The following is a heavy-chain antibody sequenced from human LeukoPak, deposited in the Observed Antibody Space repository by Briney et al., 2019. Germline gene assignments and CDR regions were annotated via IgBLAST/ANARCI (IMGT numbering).Heavy chain of an antibody. D-gene: IGHD3-3*01. J-gene: IGHJ6*04. CDR2: IKQDGSEK. Sequence: GGSLRLSCAAPGFTFSSYWMSWVRQAPGKGLEWVANIKQDGSEKYYVDSVKGRFTISRDNAKNSLYLQMSSLRAEDTAVYYCARTIKYYDFWSGSKDVWGKGTTVTVSS. CDR3: ARTIKYYDFWSGSKDV. V-gene: IGHV3-7*01. CDR1: GFTFSSYW.